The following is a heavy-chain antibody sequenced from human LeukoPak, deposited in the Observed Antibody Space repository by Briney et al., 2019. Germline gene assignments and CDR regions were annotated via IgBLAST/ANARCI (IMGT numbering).Heavy chain of an antibody. V-gene: IGHV3-33*01. CDR2: IWYDGSNK. Sequence: PGGSLRLSCAASGFTFSSYGMHWVRQAPGKGLEWVAVIWYDGSNKYYADSVKGRFTISRDNSKNTLYLQMNSLRAEDTAVYYCARGYYYDSSGYLGDWGQGTLVTVSS. D-gene: IGHD3-22*01. CDR3: ARGYYYDSSGYLGD. CDR1: GFTFSSYG. J-gene: IGHJ4*02.